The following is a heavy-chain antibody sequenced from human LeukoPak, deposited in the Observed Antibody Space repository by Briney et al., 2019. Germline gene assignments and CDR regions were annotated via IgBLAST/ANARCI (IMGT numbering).Heavy chain of an antibody. D-gene: IGHD2-2*01. CDR3: VRGQVPAARGYNWFDH. Sequence: SETLSLTCAVYGWSFNDYYWNWIRQPPGKGLEWIGEINARGDTNYNPSLKSRVTISVDTSKKQFSLRFTSTIAADTAVYYFVRGQVPAARGYNWFDHWGQGTLFTVSS. CDR2: INARGDT. V-gene: IGHV4-34*01. J-gene: IGHJ5*02. CDR1: GWSFNDYY.